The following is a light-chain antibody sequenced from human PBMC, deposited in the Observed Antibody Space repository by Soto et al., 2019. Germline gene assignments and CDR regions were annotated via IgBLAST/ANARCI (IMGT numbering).Light chain of an antibody. V-gene: IGKV3-11*01. CDR2: ASS. CDR3: QQRSNCPLT. Sequence: EIVLTQSPATLSLSPGEKATLSCRASQSVSSYLAWYQQQHGQAPRLLIYASSNRATGIPARFSGSGAWTAFTLTISSVEPADWEVYYCQQRSNCPLTFGGGTKVEIE. J-gene: IGKJ4*02. CDR1: QSVSSY.